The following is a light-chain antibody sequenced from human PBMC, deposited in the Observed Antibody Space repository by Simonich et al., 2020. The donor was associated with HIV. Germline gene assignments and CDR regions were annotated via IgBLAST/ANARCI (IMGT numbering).Light chain of an antibody. CDR3: SSYAGSNTVV. V-gene: IGLV2-8*01. CDR1: NSDVGGYNY. CDR2: EVN. Sequence: QSALTQPPSASWSPGQSVTTSCTGTNSDVGGYNYVSCYQQHPGKAPKLIIYEVNKRPSGVPDRFSGSKSDNTASLTVSGLQAEDEANYYCSSYAGSNTVVFGGGTKLTVL. J-gene: IGLJ2*01.